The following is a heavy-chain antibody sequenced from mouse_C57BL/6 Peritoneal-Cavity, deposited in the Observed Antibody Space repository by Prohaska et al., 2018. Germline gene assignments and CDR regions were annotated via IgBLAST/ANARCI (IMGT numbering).Heavy chain of an antibody. J-gene: IGHJ1*03. D-gene: IGHD6-1*01. V-gene: IGHV11-2*01. CDR1: GFTFSGIW. CDR2: INSDGSAI. Sequence: GGGLVQTGGSRGLSCEGSGFTFSGIWMCWVRQTPGKTLEWIGDINSDGSAINYAPSIKDRFTIFRDNDKSTLYLQMSNVPSEDTAAYFCMRYDNDWNLDVWGTGTTVTVSS. CDR3: MRYDNDWNLDV.